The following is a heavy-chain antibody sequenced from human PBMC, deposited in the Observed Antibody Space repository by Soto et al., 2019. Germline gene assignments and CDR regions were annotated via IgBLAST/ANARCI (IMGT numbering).Heavy chain of an antibody. CDR1: GFSFSSYA. V-gene: IGHV3-30-3*01. Sequence: AGPLRLSCGASGFSFSSYAMHWVRQAPGKGLEWVAVISYDGSNKYYADSVKGRFTIYRDNSKNTLYLQMNSLRAEDTAVYYCAKDLRLHLGKLSLPSYYIDYWGQATLVTVSS. CDR3: AKDLRLHLGKLSLPSYYIDY. J-gene: IGHJ4*02. CDR2: ISYDGSNK. D-gene: IGHD3-16*02.